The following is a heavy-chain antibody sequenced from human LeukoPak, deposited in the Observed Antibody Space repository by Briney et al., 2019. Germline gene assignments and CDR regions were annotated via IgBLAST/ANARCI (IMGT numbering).Heavy chain of an antibody. Sequence: WASVKVSCKASGYTFTNYGIFWVRQAPGQGLEWMGWISAYSGNTNYVQKLQGRVTMTTETSTSTAYMELESLRSDDTAVYYCATSQGSYYDTSGYLGGDYWGQGTLVTVSS. D-gene: IGHD3-22*01. CDR2: ISAYSGNT. CDR1: GYTFTNYG. V-gene: IGHV1-18*01. J-gene: IGHJ4*02. CDR3: ATSQGSYYDTSGYLGGDY.